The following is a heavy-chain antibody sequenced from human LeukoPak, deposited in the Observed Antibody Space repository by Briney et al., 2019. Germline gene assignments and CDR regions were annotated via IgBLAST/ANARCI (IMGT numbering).Heavy chain of an antibody. CDR1: GGSISSYY. CDR3: AREWGVGATTTHFDY. Sequence: SETLSLTCTVSGGSISSYYWSWIRQPPGKGLEWIGYIYYSGSTNYNPSLKSRVTISVDTSKNQFSLKLSSVIAADTAVYYCAREWGVGATTTHFDYWGQGTLVTVSS. J-gene: IGHJ4*02. CDR2: IYYSGST. D-gene: IGHD1-26*01. V-gene: IGHV4-59*01.